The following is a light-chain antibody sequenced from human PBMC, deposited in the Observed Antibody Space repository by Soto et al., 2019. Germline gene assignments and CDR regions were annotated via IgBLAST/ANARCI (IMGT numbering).Light chain of an antibody. CDR3: QSYDRSLSVV. V-gene: IGLV1-40*01. J-gene: IGLJ2*01. CDR1: SSNIGAGYD. Sequence: QSVLTQPPSVSGAPGQRVTISCTGSSSNIGAGYDVHWYQQFPGTAPKLLIYVNNNRPSGVPDRFSGSTSGTSASLATTGLQVEDEADYYCQSYDRSLSVVFGGGTKLTVL. CDR2: VNN.